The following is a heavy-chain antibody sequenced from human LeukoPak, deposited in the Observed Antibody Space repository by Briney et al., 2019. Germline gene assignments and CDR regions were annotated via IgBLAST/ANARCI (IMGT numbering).Heavy chain of an antibody. CDR2: TYYRSKWYN. D-gene: IGHD4-17*01. CDR3: ARELGAFDT. CDR1: GDSVSSNSPA. V-gene: IGHV6-1*01. J-gene: IGHJ5*02. Sequence: SQILSLTCAISGDSVSSNSPAWNWIRQSPSRGLERLGRTYYRSKWYNDYAVSVKSRITINPDTSNSQLSLQLKSVTPEDTAVYYCARELGAFDTWGQGTLVTVSP.